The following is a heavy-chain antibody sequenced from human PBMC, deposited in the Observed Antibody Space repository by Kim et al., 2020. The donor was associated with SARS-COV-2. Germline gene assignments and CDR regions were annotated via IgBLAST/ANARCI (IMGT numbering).Heavy chain of an antibody. J-gene: IGHJ4*02. CDR1: GGSISSSSYY. CDR2: IYYSGST. Sequence: SETLSLTCTVSGGSISSSSYYWGWIRQPPGKGLEWIGSIYYSGSTYYNPSLKSRVTISVDTSKNQFSLKLSSVTAADTAVYYCAGVVVVAARVDYWGQGTLVTVSS. V-gene: IGHV4-39*01. D-gene: IGHD2-15*01. CDR3: AGVVVVAARVDY.